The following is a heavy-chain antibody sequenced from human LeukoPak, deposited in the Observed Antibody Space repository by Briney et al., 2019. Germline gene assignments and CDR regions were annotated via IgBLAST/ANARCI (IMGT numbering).Heavy chain of an antibody. D-gene: IGHD2/OR15-2a*01. CDR3: ARKYLDAFNI. V-gene: IGHV4-34*01. J-gene: IGHJ3*02. CDR2: INHSGST. CDR1: GGSFSVYY. Sequence: SETLSLTCAVYGGSFSVYYWSWVRQPPGKGLEWIGEINHSGSTNYNPSLKSRVTISIDTSKNQFSLKLSSVTAADTAVYYCARKYLDAFNIWGQGTMVTVSS.